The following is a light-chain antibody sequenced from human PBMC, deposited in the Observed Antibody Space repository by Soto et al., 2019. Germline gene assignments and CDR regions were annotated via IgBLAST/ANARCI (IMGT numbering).Light chain of an antibody. Sequence: EIVMTQSPVTLSVSPGERATLSCRASQSVRSNLAWYQQKPGQAPRLLMYDASTRATGIPARFSGSGSGTEFPLTITSPQSEDFAVYYCQHYNYWPPLTFGQGTKVESK. J-gene: IGKJ1*01. CDR3: QHYNYWPPLT. CDR1: QSVRSN. CDR2: DAS. V-gene: IGKV3-15*01.